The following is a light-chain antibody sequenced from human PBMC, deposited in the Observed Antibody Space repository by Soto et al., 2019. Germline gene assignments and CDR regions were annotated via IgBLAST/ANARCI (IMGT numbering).Light chain of an antibody. Sequence: QSVLTQPASLSVSPGQSITISCTGNSSDVGNYNLVSWYQQHPGKAPKLMIYDVSKRPSGVSNRFSGSKSGNTASLTISGLQADDEADYYCCSYAGDSYVFGTGTKVTVL. J-gene: IGLJ1*01. CDR1: SSDVGNYNL. CDR2: DVS. CDR3: CSYAGDSYV. V-gene: IGLV2-23*02.